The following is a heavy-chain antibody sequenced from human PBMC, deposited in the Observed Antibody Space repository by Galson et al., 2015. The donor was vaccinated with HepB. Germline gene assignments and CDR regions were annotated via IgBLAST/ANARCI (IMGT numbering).Heavy chain of an antibody. CDR1: GGTFSSYA. J-gene: IGHJ3*02. D-gene: IGHD1-26*01. V-gene: IGHV1-69*13. CDR3: ARGYSGSRNAFDI. CDR2: IIPIFGTA. Sequence: SVKVSCKASGGTFSSYAISWVRQAPGQGLEWMGGIIPIFGTANYAQKFQGRVTITADESTSTAYMELSSLRSEDTAVYYCARGYSGSRNAFDIWGQGTMVTVSS.